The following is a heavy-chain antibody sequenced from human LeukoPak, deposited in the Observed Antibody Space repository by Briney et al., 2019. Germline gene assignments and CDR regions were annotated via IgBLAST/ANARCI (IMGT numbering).Heavy chain of an antibody. CDR2: IYYSGST. CDR1: GGSISSSSYY. V-gene: IGHV4-39*07. Sequence: SETLSLTCTVSGGSISSSSYYWGWIRQPPGKGLEWIGSIYYSGSTYYNPSLKSRVTISVDTSKNQFSLKLSSVTAADTAVYYCARDLLLWFGEFDYFDYWGQGTLVTVSS. D-gene: IGHD3-10*01. J-gene: IGHJ4*02. CDR3: ARDLLLWFGEFDYFDY.